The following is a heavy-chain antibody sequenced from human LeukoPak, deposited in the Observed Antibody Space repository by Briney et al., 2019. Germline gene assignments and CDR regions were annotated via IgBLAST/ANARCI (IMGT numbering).Heavy chain of an antibody. Sequence: ASVKVPCKASGYTFTSYAMHWVRQAPGQRLEWMGWINAGNGNTKYSQKFQGRVTITRDTSASTAYMELSSLRSEDTAVYYCASFHIAAAAPGDWGQGTLVTVSS. J-gene: IGHJ4*02. D-gene: IGHD6-13*01. CDR1: GYTFTSYA. CDR2: INAGNGNT. CDR3: ASFHIAAAAPGD. V-gene: IGHV1-3*01.